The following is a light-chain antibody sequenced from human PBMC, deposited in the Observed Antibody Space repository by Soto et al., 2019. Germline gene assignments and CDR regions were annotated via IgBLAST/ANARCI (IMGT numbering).Light chain of an antibody. CDR3: CSYAGSSTFVV. CDR2: DAT. Sequence: QSALTQPASVSGSPGQSITISCIGTSSDIGNYNLVSWYQQYPGKAPKLMIYDATKRPSGVSNRFSGSKSGNTASLTISGLQAEDEADYYCCSYAGSSTFVVFGGGTKLTVL. CDR1: SSDIGNYNL. J-gene: IGLJ2*01. V-gene: IGLV2-23*02.